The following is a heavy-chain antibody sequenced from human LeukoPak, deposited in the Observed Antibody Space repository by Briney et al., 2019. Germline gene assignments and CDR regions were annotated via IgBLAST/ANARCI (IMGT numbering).Heavy chain of an antibody. V-gene: IGHV3-23*01. CDR3: AKCATYDSSSWFDI. CDR2: ISGSGGST. D-gene: IGHD6-13*01. Sequence: GGSLRLSCAASGFTFSNAWMSWVRQAPGKGLEWVSAISGSGGSTYYADSVKGRFTISRDNSKNTLYLQMNSLSAEDTAVYYCAKCATYDSSSWFDIWGQGTMVTVSS. CDR1: GFTFSNAW. J-gene: IGHJ3*02.